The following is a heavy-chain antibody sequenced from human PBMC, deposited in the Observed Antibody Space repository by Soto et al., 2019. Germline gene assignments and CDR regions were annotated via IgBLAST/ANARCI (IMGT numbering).Heavy chain of an antibody. CDR3: AKAGGGFGDFVHH. V-gene: IGHV3-30*18. J-gene: IGHJ4*02. Sequence: GGSLRLSCAASGFTFSSYGMHWVRQAPGKGLEWVTGILYDGSDKYYADSVKGRFTISRENSKNTLYLQMNSLRTEDSAVYYCAKAGGGFGDFVHHWGQGTPVTVSS. D-gene: IGHD3-10*01. CDR1: GFTFSSYG. CDR2: ILYDGSDK.